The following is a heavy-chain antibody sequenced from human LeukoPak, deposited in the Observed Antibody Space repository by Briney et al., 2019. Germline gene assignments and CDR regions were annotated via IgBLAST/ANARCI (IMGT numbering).Heavy chain of an antibody. CDR3: ARDLSKNGWFDP. CDR1: GGSISSYY. V-gene: IGHV4-59*01. CDR2: IYYSGST. J-gene: IGHJ5*02. Sequence: SETLSLTCTVSGGSISSYYWSWIRQPPGKGLEWIGYIYYSGSTNYNPSLKSRVTISVDTSKNQFSLKLSSVTAADTAVYYCARDLSKNGWFDPWGQGTLVTVSS.